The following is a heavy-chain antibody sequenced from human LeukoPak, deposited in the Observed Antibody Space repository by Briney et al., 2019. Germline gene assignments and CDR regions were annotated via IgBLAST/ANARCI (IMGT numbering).Heavy chain of an antibody. Sequence: PSETLSLTCGVSGVSITSGNWWSWVRQPPGKGLEWIGEIYHSGSINYNPSLKSRVTISVDKSKNQFSLKLNSVTAADTAVYYCWHSGYESGLDYWGQGTLVTVFS. CDR1: GVSITSGNW. D-gene: IGHD5-12*01. V-gene: IGHV4-4*02. CDR2: IYHSGSI. CDR3: WHSGYESGLDY. J-gene: IGHJ4*02.